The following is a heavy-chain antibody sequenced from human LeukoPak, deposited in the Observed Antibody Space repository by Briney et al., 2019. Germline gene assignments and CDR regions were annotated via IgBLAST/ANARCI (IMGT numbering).Heavy chain of an antibody. J-gene: IGHJ4*01. CDR3: AKGHRLCTSGNCNSQVDY. CDR1: GFSFCSYA. V-gene: IGHV3-23*01. Sequence: GGSLRLSCAASGFSFCSYAMSWVRQAPGKGLVWISTISGSGTGTYYADSVKGRFTISRDNSKSTLYLQMNSLRAEDTAAYYCAKGHRLCTSGNCNSQVDYWGHGTLVIVPS. D-gene: IGHD2-15*01. CDR2: ISGSGTGT.